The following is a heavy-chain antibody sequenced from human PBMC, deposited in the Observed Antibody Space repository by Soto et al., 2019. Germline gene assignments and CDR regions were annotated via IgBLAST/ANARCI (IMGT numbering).Heavy chain of an antibody. J-gene: IGHJ6*02. CDR3: AKGFPAPADTAMVSNGMDV. CDR1: GFTFSSYG. D-gene: IGHD5-18*01. Sequence: QVQLVESGGGVVQPGRSLRLSCAASGFTFSSYGMHWVRQAPGKGLEWVAVISYDGSNKYYADSVKGRFTISRDNSKNTLYLQMNSLRAEDTAVYYCAKGFPAPADTAMVSNGMDVWGQGTTVTVSS. V-gene: IGHV3-30*18. CDR2: ISYDGSNK.